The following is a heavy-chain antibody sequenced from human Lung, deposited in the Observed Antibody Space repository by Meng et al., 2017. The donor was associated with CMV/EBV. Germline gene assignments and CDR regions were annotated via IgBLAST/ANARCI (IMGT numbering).Heavy chain of an antibody. CDR1: GYAFTIYN. Sequence: ASXXVSXKASGYAFTIYNIHWVRQPPGQGLEWMGTVNPSGHTPSLAQMFQGRVTMTSDTSTSTVYLELSSLRSEDTAVYYCARDCSGPRCCRRRGLDYWGRGTXVTVSS. D-gene: IGHD2-8*02. CDR3: ARDCSGPRCCRRRGLDY. CDR2: VNPSGHTP. J-gene: IGHJ4*02. V-gene: IGHV1-46*01.